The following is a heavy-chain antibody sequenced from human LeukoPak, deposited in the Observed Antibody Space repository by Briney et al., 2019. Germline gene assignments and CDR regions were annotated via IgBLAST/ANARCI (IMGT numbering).Heavy chain of an antibody. CDR2: ISVGSSAI. V-gene: IGHV3-48*04. Sequence: GGSLRLSCAASGFTFSSYSMNWVRQAPGKGLEWVSFISVGSSAIYYADSVKGRFTISRDNARNSLYLQMNSLRAEDTALYYCAKEWRYSSSWYQYYFDSWGQGTLVTVSS. CDR1: GFTFSSYS. J-gene: IGHJ4*02. D-gene: IGHD6-13*01. CDR3: AKEWRYSSSWYQYYFDS.